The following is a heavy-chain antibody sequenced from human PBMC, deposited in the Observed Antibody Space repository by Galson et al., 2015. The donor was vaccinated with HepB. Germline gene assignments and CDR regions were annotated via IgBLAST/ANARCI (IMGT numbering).Heavy chain of an antibody. Sequence: SLRLSCAASGFTFGDYAMSWFRQAPGKGLEWVGFIRGKAYGGTTEYAASVKGRFTISRDDSKSIAYLQMNSLKTEDTAVYYCVGRRDSGYLDYWGQGTLVTVSS. CDR2: IRGKAYGGTT. J-gene: IGHJ4*02. CDR1: GFTFGDYA. V-gene: IGHV3-49*03. D-gene: IGHD1-26*01. CDR3: VGRRDSGYLDY.